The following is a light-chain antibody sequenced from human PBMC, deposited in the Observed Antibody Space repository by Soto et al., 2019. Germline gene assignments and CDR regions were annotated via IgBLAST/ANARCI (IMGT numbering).Light chain of an antibody. CDR2: AAS. CDR1: QTITTY. Sequence: DIQMTQSPSSLSASVGDRVTITCRASQTITTYLNWYHQRPGKAPKLLIFAASSLQSGVPSRFSGSGSGTDFTLTISSLQPEDFATYSCQQTYSTPHTFGQGTKLEIK. CDR3: QQTYSTPHT. V-gene: IGKV1-39*01. J-gene: IGKJ2*01.